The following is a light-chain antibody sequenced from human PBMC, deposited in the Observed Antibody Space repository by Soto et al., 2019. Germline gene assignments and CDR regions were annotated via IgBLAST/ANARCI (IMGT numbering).Light chain of an antibody. J-gene: IGKJ1*01. CDR3: QQYGSSPPTWT. V-gene: IGKV3-20*01. CDR1: QSVSSNY. CDR2: GAS. Sequence: EIVLTQSPDTLSLSPGERATLSCRASQSVSSNYVAWYQQKPGQAPRLLMYGASSRATGIPDRLSGSGSGTDFTLTISRLEPEDFAVYYCQQYGSSPPTWTFGQGTKVDI.